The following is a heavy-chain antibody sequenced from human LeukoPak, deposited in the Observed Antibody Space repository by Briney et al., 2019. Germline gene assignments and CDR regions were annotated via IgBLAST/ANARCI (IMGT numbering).Heavy chain of an antibody. V-gene: IGHV3-74*01. CDR1: GITFGNNW. CDR2: INSDGGGA. J-gene: IGHJ5*02. CDR3: ARDVPHNWFDT. Sequence: GGSLSLSCAASGITFGNNWMHWVRQGPGKGLVWISRINSDGGGAIYADSVKGRFTVSRDNAKNTLYLQMNSLRAEDTAVYYCARDVPHNWFDTWGQGTLVTVSS.